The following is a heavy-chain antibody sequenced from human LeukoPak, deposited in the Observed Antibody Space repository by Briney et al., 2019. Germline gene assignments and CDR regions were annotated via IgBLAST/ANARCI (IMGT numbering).Heavy chain of an antibody. J-gene: IGHJ4*02. CDR1: GLTFSSFE. CDR2: ISSSGSTI. CDR3: ARDPVPTDY. D-gene: IGHD6-19*01. V-gene: IGHV3-48*03. Sequence: GGSLRLSCAASGLTFSSFEMSWVRQAAGKGLEWVSYISSSGSTIYYADSVKGRFTVSRDNAKNSLDLQMNSLRAEDTAVYYCARDPVPTDYWGQGTLVTVSS.